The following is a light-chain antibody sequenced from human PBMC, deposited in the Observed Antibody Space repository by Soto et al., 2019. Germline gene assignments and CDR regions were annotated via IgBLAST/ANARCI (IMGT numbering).Light chain of an antibody. CDR3: MQGSHWPRT. J-gene: IGKJ1*01. CDR2: KVS. V-gene: IGKV2-30*01. Sequence: EVVMTQSPLSLPVTLGQPASISCRSSQSLVNSDGNTYLNWFHQRPGQSPRRLIYKVSNRDSGVPDRFSGSGSGTDFTLRISRVEAEDVGVYYCMQGSHWPRTFGQGTRVEFK. CDR1: QSLVNSDGNTY.